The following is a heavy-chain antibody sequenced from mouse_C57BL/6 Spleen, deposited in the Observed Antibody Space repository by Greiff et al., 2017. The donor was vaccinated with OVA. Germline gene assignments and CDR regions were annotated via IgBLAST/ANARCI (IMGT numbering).Heavy chain of an antibody. D-gene: IGHD2-3*01. CDR2: IYPGDGDT. Sequence: VQLQQSGPELVKPGASVKISCKASGYAFSSSWMNWVKQRPGKGLEWIGRIYPGDGDTNYNGKFKGKATLTADKSSSTAYMQLSSLTSEDSAVYFCARNGDGYYDYWGQGTTLTVSS. CDR1: GYAFSSSW. J-gene: IGHJ2*01. V-gene: IGHV1-82*01. CDR3: ARNGDGYYDY.